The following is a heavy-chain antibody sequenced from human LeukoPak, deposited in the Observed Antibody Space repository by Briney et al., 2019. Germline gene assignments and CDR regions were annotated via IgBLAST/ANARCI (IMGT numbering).Heavy chain of an antibody. J-gene: IGHJ1*01. CDR2: IIPIFGTA. Sequence: SVKVSCKASGGTFSSYAISWVRQAPGQGLEWMGGIIPIFGTANYAQKFQGRVTITADESTSTAYMELSSLRSEDTAVYYCARNRNYYDSSGYLGHFQHWGQGTLVTVSS. V-gene: IGHV1-69*13. CDR3: ARNRNYYDSSGYLGHFQH. D-gene: IGHD3-22*01. CDR1: GGTFSSYA.